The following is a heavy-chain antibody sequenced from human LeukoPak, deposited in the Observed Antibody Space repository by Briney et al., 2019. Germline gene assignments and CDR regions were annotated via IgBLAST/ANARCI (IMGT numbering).Heavy chain of an antibody. CDR3: AKSYYDSSGYCPFDY. D-gene: IGHD3-22*01. CDR2: MSYDGSNK. V-gene: IGHV3-30*18. J-gene: IGHJ4*02. Sequence: GRSLRLSCAASGFTFSSYGMHWVRQAPGKGLEWVAVMSYDGSNKYYADSVKGRSTISRDNSKNTLYLQMNSLRAEDTAVYYCAKSYYDSSGYCPFDYWGQGTLVTVSS. CDR1: GFTFSSYG.